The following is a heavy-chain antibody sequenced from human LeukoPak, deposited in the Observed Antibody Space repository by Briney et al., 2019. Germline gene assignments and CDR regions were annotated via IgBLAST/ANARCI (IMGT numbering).Heavy chain of an antibody. Sequence: TGGSLRLSCAASGFTFSSYEMHWVRQAPGRGLEWVSYISSSGSTTHYADSVKGRFTISRDTAKNSLYLQMNSLRAEDTAVYYCASMYFSQYLQHWGQGTLVTVSS. CDR3: ASMYFSQYLQH. J-gene: IGHJ1*01. CDR1: GFTFSSYE. CDR2: ISSSGSTT. V-gene: IGHV3-48*03. D-gene: IGHD2-8*01.